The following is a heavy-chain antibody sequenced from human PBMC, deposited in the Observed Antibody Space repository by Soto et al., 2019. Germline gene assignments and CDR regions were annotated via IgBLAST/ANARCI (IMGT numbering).Heavy chain of an antibody. CDR3: ARXGMTGTRYYYGMDV. J-gene: IGHJ6*02. CDR2: INPNSGGT. CDR1: GYTFTGYY. Sequence: GASVKVSCKASGYTFTGYYMHWVRQAPGQGLEWMGWINPNSGGTNYAQKFQGWVTMTRDTXXXXXXXXXXXXXXXXXXXXXXARXGMTGTRYYYGMDVWGQGTTVTVSS. D-gene: IGHD1-20*01. V-gene: IGHV1-2*04.